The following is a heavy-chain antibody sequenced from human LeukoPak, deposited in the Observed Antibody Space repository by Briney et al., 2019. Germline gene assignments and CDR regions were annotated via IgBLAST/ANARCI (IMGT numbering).Heavy chain of an antibody. CDR3: AKDLKYDSSGYYSA. D-gene: IGHD3-22*01. CDR1: GFTFDDYA. Sequence: PGGSLRLSCTASGFTFDDYAMHWVRHAPGKGLEWVAGISWNSGNIGYADSVKGRFSISRDNAKNSLYLQMNSLRAEDTALYYCAKDLKYDSSGYYSAWGQGTLVTVSS. V-gene: IGHV3-9*01. J-gene: IGHJ5*02. CDR2: ISWNSGNI.